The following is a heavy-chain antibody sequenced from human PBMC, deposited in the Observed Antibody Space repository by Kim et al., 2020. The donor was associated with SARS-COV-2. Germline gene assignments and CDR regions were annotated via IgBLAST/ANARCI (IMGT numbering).Heavy chain of an antibody. D-gene: IGHD6-19*01. Sequence: SVKVSCKASGGTFSSYAISWVRQAPGQGLEWMGGIIPIFGTANYAQKFQGRVTITADESTSTAYMELSSLRSEDTAVYYCARDGGYSSGRNWFDPWGQGTLVTVSS. CDR2: IIPIFGTA. CDR1: GGTFSSYA. CDR3: ARDGGYSSGRNWFDP. J-gene: IGHJ5*02. V-gene: IGHV1-69*13.